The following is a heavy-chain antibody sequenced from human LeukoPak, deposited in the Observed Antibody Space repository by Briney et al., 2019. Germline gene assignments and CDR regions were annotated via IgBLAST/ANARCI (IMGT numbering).Heavy chain of an antibody. CDR2: IYYSGST. CDR1: GGSISSNSYY. D-gene: IGHD3-10*01. J-gene: IGHJ4*02. V-gene: IGHV4-39*01. CDR3: ATFLWFGELYGY. Sequence: SETLSLTCAVSGGSISSNSYYWGWIRQPPGKGLEWIGSIYYSGSTYYNPSLKSRVTISVDTSKNQFSLKLSSVTAADTAVYYCATFLWFGELYGYWGQGTLVTVSS.